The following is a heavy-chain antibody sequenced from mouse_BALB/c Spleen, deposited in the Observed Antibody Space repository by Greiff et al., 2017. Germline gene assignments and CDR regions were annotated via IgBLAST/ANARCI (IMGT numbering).Heavy chain of an antibody. CDR1: GFTFSSYG. D-gene: IGHD2-3*01. V-gene: IGHV5-6*01. CDR3: ARHEVDGFTFDY. J-gene: IGHJ2*01. CDR2: ISSGGSYT. Sequence: EVQLVESGGDLVKPGGSLKLSCAASGFTFSSYGMSWVRQTPDKRLEWVATISSGGSYTYYPDSVKGRFTISRDNAKNTLYLQMSSLKSEDTAMYYCARHEVDGFTFDYWGQGTTLTVSS.